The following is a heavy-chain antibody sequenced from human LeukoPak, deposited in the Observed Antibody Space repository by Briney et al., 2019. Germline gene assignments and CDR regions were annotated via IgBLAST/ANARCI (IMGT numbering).Heavy chain of an antibody. D-gene: IGHD3-16*01. Sequence: GESLKISSKGSGYSFTTNWIGWVRQMPGKGLEWMGIIYPGDSDARYSPSFQGQVIISVDNSINTAYLQWTSLKASDTAMYYCARQITFGGIEFDPWGQGTLVTVSS. J-gene: IGHJ5*02. V-gene: IGHV5-51*01. CDR3: ARQITFGGIEFDP. CDR1: GYSFTTNW. CDR2: IYPGDSDA.